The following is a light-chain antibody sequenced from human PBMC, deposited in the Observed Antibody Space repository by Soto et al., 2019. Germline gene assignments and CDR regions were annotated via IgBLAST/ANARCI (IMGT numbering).Light chain of an antibody. CDR1: QSLLYTDGKTY. CDR2: EVS. Sequence: TQTPVSLSATPGQPASISCKSTQSLLYTDGKTYLSWYLQRPGQPPQILIHEVSNRLSGVPDRFTGTGSDTDFTLTISRVGPEDAGIFYCMQTRHLPLSFGGGTRVYIK. CDR3: MQTRHLPLS. V-gene: IGKV2D-29*01. J-gene: IGKJ4*01.